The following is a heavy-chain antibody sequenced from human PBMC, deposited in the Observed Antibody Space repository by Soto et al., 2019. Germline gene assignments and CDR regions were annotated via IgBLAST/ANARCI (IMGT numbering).Heavy chain of an antibody. CDR1: GYTSTGYY. V-gene: IGHV1-2*04. D-gene: IGHD3-10*01. CDR2: INPNSGGT. CDR3: ARASGEGITMVRGVLPFDY. J-gene: IGHJ4*02. Sequence: QVQLVQSGAEVKKPGASVKVSCKASGYTSTGYYMHWVRQAPGQGLEWMGWINPNSGGTNYAQKFQGWVTMTRDTSISTAYMELSRLRSDDTAVYYCARASGEGITMVRGVLPFDYWGQGTLVTVSS.